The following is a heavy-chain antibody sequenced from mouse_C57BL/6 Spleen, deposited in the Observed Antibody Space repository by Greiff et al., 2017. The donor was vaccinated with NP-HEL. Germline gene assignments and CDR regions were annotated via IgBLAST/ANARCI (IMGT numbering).Heavy chain of an antibody. V-gene: IGHV1-64*01. Sequence: QVQLQQPGAELVKPGASVKLSCKASGYTFTSYWMNWVKQRPGQGLEWIGMIHPNSGSTNYNEKFKSKATLTVDKSSSTAYMQLSSLTSEDSAVYYCARKVTGYCFGYWGQGTTLTVSS. CDR2: IHPNSGST. D-gene: IGHD4-1*01. J-gene: IGHJ2*01. CDR1: GYTFTSYW. CDR3: ARKVTGYCFGY.